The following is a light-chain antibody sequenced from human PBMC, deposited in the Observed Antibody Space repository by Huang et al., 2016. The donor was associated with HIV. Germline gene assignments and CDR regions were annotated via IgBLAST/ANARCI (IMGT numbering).Light chain of an antibody. V-gene: IGKV3-15*01. J-gene: IGKJ1*01. CDR2: DTS. Sequence: IVMTQFPATLAVSPGERATLSCRASQSISNNLVWYQQKPGQAPRLLIYDTSARATGVPPRFSGSGSGTDFTLTISSLQSEDFAVYYCQQYGNWPPRTFGQGTKVEMK. CDR1: QSISNN. CDR3: QQYGNWPPRT.